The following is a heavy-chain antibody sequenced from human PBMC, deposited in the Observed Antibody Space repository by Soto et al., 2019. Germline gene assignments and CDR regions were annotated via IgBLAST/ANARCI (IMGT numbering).Heavy chain of an antibody. J-gene: IGHJ6*02. Sequence: PSETLSLTCTVSGGSISSYYWSWIRQPPGKGLEWIGYIYYSGSTNYNPSLKSRVTISVDTSKNQFSLKLSSVTAADTAVYYCARGFDTAMGWSSPYYGMDVWGQGTTVTVSS. V-gene: IGHV4-59*01. D-gene: IGHD5-18*01. CDR1: GGSISSYY. CDR2: IYYSGST. CDR3: ARGFDTAMGWSSPYYGMDV.